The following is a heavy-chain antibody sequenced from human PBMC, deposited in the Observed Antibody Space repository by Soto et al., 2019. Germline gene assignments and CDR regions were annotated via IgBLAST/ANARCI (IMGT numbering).Heavy chain of an antibody. CDR2: IIPIFGTA. Sequence: SVKVSCKASGGTFSSYAISWVRQAPGQGLEWMGGIIPIFGTANYAQKFQGRVTITADESTSTAYMELSSLRSEDTAVYYCARRYSSGSRYYYYGMDVCGQRTTVTVSS. V-gene: IGHV1-69*13. D-gene: IGHD6-19*01. CDR1: GGTFSSYA. J-gene: IGHJ6*02. CDR3: ARRYSSGSRYYYYGMDV.